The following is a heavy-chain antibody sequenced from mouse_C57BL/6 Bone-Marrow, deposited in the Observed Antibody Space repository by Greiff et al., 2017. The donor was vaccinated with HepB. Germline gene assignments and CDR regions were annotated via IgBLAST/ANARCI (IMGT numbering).Heavy chain of an antibody. CDR3: AREGWALRGY. CDR2: IYPRSGNT. V-gene: IGHV1-81*01. J-gene: IGHJ2*01. CDR1: GYTFTSYG. D-gene: IGHD1-1*01. Sequence: VKLVESGAELARPGASVKLSCKASGYTFTSYGISWVKQRTGQGLEWIGEIYPRSGNTYYNEKFKGKATLTADKSSSTAYMELRSLTSEDSAVYFCAREGWALRGYWGQGTTLTVSS.